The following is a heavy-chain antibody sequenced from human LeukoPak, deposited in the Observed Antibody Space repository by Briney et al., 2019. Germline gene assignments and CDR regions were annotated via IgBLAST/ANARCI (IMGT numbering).Heavy chain of an antibody. Sequence: GASVTVSFTSSGYTFTIYGISWVRQAPGQGLERMGWFSAYNGNTDYAQKRQGRVTMTTDTSTSTAYMELRSLRSDDTAVYYCARGSVTTVLLWFGELDYWGQGTLVTVSS. V-gene: IGHV1-18*01. CDR2: FSAYNGNT. J-gene: IGHJ4*02. CDR3: ARGSVTTVLLWFGELDY. D-gene: IGHD3-10*01. CDR1: GYTFTIYG.